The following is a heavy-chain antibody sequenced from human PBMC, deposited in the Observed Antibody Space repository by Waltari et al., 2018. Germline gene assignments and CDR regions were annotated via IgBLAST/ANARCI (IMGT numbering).Heavy chain of an antibody. D-gene: IGHD2-2*01. CDR1: GGSFSGFY. CDR2: INHSGST. Sequence: QVQLQQWGAGRWKPSETRSLPCAGYGGSFSGFYWIWLDLPSGEWREWFGEINHSGSTNYNPSLKSRVTISVDTSKNQFSLKLSSVTAADTAVYYCARERGYCSSTSCYYGYYYYYGMDVWGQGTTVTVSS. J-gene: IGHJ6*02. V-gene: IGHV4-34*01. CDR3: ARERGYCSSTSCYYGYYYYYGMDV.